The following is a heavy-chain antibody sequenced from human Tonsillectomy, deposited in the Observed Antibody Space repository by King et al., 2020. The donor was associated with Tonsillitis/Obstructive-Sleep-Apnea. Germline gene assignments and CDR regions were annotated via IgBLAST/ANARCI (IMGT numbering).Heavy chain of an antibody. Sequence: VQLQQWGAGLLKPSETLSLTCAVYGLSFSDYYLSWIRQPPGKGLEWIAEISHSGINNYNPSLKSRVTISVDTSNNQFSLKLSTMTAADTAVYYCARGGSSKSLYYSYMVVGGEGTTLTVS. J-gene: IGHJ6*03. D-gene: IGHD6-13*01. CDR3: ARGGSSKSLYYSYMVV. V-gene: IGHV4-34*01. CDR1: GLSFSDYY. CDR2: ISHSGIN.